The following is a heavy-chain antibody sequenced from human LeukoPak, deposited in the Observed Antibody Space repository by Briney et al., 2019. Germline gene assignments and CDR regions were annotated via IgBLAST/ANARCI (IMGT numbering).Heavy chain of an antibody. V-gene: IGHV4-38-2*02. CDR1: GYCISLGYY. Sequence: SETLSFTCTVSGYCISLGYYWGWIRQPPGKGLQWIGSFYHTGRTYYNPSLKSRVTVSGDTSKNQFSLKLSSVTAADTAVYYCARDMGWNGLVDSWGQGTLVTVSS. CDR2: FYHTGRT. CDR3: ARDMGWNGLVDS. J-gene: IGHJ4*02. D-gene: IGHD1-1*01.